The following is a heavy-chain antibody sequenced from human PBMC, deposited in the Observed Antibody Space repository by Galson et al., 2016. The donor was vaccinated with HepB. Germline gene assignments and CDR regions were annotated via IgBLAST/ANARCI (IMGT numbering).Heavy chain of an antibody. CDR2: INHSGTT. D-gene: IGHD2-2*01. V-gene: IGHV4-34*01. CDR3: ARLSRGNTSLHNWFDP. CDR1: GGSFSGYY. J-gene: IGHJ5*02. Sequence: ETLSLTCAVYGGSFSGYYWSWIRQPPGKGLEWIGEINHSGTTYSNPSLTSRVTISVDTSKNQFSLKMASVTAADTAVYYCARLSRGNTSLHNWFDPWGQGTLVPVSS.